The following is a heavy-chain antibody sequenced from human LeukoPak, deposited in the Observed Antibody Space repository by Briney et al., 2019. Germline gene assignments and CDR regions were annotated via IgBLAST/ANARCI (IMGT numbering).Heavy chain of an antibody. Sequence: KPGGSLRHSCVASGFAFETYTMNWVRQAPGKGLEWVSFISSTSSDINYADSVRDRVTISRDNAKNSLFLQMDSLRVEDTAVYYCAKGLFSGYDKYLDSWGQGTLVTVSS. CDR2: ISSTSSDI. J-gene: IGHJ4*02. D-gene: IGHD5-12*01. CDR1: GFAFETYT. CDR3: AKGLFSGYDKYLDS. V-gene: IGHV3-21*04.